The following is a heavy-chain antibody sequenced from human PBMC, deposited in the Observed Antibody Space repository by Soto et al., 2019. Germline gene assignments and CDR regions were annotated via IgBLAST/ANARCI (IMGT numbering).Heavy chain of an antibody. CDR3: AGRYDSSDY. CDR2: IIPILGIA. V-gene: IGHV1-69*02. J-gene: IGHJ4*02. CDR1: GGTFSSYT. D-gene: IGHD3-22*01. Sequence: QVQLVQSGAEVKKPGSSVKVSCKASGGTFSSYTISWVRQAPGQGLEWMGRIIPILGIANYAQKFQGRVTITADKSTSTEYIELSSLRSEDTAVYYCAGRYDSSDYWGQGTLVTVSS.